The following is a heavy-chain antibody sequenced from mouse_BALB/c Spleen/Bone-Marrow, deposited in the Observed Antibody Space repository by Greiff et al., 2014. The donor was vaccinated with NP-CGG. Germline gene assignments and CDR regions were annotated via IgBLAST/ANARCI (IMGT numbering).Heavy chain of an antibody. D-gene: IGHD2-1*01. Sequence: QVQLKESGAELARPGASVKLSCKASGYACTSYWMQWVKQRPGQGLQWIGAIYPGDGDTRYTQKFRGKATLSADKSSNTAYMQLSSLTSEDSAVYFCASPYGNYDAMDYWGQGTSVTVSS. CDR1: GYACTSYW. CDR2: IYPGDGDT. J-gene: IGHJ4*01. V-gene: IGHV1-87*01. CDR3: ASPYGNYDAMDY.